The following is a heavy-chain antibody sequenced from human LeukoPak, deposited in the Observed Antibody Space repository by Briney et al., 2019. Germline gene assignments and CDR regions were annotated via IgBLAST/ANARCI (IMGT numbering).Heavy chain of an antibody. Sequence: GASVNVSFKASVYTFTSYGISWVRQAPGQGREWMGWISAYNGNTNYAQKLQGRVTMTTDTSTSTAYMELRSLRSDDTAVYYCARESAYYYYMDVWGKGTTVTVSS. J-gene: IGHJ6*03. CDR3: ARESAYYYYMDV. V-gene: IGHV1-18*01. CDR1: VYTFTSYG. CDR2: ISAYNGNT.